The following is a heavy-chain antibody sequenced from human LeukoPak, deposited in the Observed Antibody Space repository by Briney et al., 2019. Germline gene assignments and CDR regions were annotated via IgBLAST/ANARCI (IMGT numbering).Heavy chain of an antibody. CDR2: ISGSGGGT. CDR1: GFTVSTSA. Sequence: GGSLRLSCAAAGFTVSTSAMSWVRQAPGKGLEWVSGISGSGGGTYYADSVKGRFSISRDISKNTLYLQMNSLRAEDTAVYYCAKDSVDTAMGDYWGQGTLVTVSS. D-gene: IGHD5-18*01. CDR3: AKDSVDTAMGDY. V-gene: IGHV3-23*01. J-gene: IGHJ4*02.